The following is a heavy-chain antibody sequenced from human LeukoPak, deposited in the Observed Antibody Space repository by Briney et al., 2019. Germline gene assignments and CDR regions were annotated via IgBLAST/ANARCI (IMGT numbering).Heavy chain of an antibody. CDR3: ARGRGVATIVVLNPPVY. V-gene: IGHV1-69*01. J-gene: IGHJ4*02. Sequence: ASVKVSCKASGGTFSSYAISWVRQAPGQGLEWMGGIIPIFGTASYAQKFQGRVTITADESTSTAYMELSSLRSEDTAVYYCARGRGVATIVVLNPPVYWGQGTLVTVSS. CDR1: GGTFSSYA. CDR2: IIPIFGTA. D-gene: IGHD5-12*01.